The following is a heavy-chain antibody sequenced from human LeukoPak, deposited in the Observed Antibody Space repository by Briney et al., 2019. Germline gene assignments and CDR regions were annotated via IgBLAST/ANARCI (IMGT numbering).Heavy chain of an antibody. CDR1: GYTFTSYG. V-gene: IGHV1-18*01. CDR2: ISACNGNT. Sequence: VKVSCKASGYTFTSYGISWVRQAPGQGLEWMGWISACNGNTNYAQKLQGRVTMTTDTSTSTAYMELRSLRSDDTAVYYCARVGRDSSGYSWFDPWGQGTLVTVSS. CDR3: ARVGRDSSGYSWFDP. D-gene: IGHD3-22*01. J-gene: IGHJ5*02.